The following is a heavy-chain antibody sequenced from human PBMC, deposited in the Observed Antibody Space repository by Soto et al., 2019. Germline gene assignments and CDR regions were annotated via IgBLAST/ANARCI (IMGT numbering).Heavy chain of an antibody. V-gene: IGHV3-21*01. J-gene: IGHJ6*02. D-gene: IGHD2-2*02. CDR3: AREYTAWLLAYGLDV. Sequence: GGSLRLSCVGSGFTFSTYSINWVRQAPGKGLEWVSSISSRSDIYYADSVKGRFTISRDNAKNSVSLQMNSLRAEDTAVYYCAREYTAWLLAYGLDVWGHGTTVTVSS. CDR2: ISSRSDI. CDR1: GFTFSTYS.